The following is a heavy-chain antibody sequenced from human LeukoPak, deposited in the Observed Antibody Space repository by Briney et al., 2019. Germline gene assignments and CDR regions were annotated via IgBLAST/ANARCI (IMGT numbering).Heavy chain of an antibody. Sequence: GASVKVSCKASGYTFTGHYIHWVRQAPGQGLEWMGWINPKSGGTHFAQRFQGRVTVTRDTSSNTAYMELTRLTSDDTAVYYCARFTENSADYYNRYGLDVWGQGTTVTVSS. CDR3: ARFTENSADYYNRYGLDV. V-gene: IGHV1-2*02. CDR1: GYTFTGHY. D-gene: IGHD1-7*01. CDR2: INPKSGGT. J-gene: IGHJ6*02.